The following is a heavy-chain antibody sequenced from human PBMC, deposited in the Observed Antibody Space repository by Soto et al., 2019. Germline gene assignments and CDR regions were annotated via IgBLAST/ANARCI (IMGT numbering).Heavy chain of an antibody. J-gene: IGHJ6*02. CDR1: GDSVSSNSAA. V-gene: IGHV6-1*01. Sequence: SQALSLTCDIPGDSVSSNSAAWNWIRQSPSRALEWLGRTYYRSKWYNDYAESVKSRITINPDTSKNQFSLQLNSVTPEDTAVYYCARGQSPARAYYYYGMDVWGQGTTVTVSS. CDR2: TYYRSKWYN. CDR3: ARGQSPARAYYYYGMDV.